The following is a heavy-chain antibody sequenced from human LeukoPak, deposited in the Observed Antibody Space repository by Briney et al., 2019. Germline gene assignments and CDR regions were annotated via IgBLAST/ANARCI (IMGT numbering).Heavy chain of an antibody. Sequence: SLRLSCAASGFNFDDYAMHWVRQAPGKGLELVSGISWNSGSIGYADSVKGRFTISSDNAKNSLYLQMNSLRAEDTALYYCAKDVGYYGSGSGNWFDPWGQGTLVTVSS. CDR1: GFNFDDYA. J-gene: IGHJ5*02. V-gene: IGHV3-9*01. CDR3: AKDVGYYGSGSGNWFDP. D-gene: IGHD3-10*01. CDR2: ISWNSGSI.